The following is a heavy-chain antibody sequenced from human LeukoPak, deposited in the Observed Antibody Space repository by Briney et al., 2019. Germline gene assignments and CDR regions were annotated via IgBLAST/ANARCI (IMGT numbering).Heavy chain of an antibody. V-gene: IGHV5-51*01. D-gene: IGHD2-15*01. CDR3: ARQVGYCSGGSCYSGY. Sequence: GESLKISCKGSGYSFTSYWIGWVRQMPGKGLEWMGIIYPGDSDTRYSPSFQGQVTISADKSISTAYLQWSSLKASDTAMYYCARQVGYCSGGSCYSGYWGQGTLVTVSS. J-gene: IGHJ4*02. CDR2: IYPGDSDT. CDR1: GYSFTSYW.